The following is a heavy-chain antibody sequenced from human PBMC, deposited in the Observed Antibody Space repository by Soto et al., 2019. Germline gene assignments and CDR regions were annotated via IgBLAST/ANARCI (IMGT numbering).Heavy chain of an antibody. Sequence: GESLKISCKASGYNFTHYWVGWVRQMPGKGLEWMGIIYPSNSDTKYSPSFEGQVTISADKSISTVYLQWSSLKASDTAIYYCARTAAAGKYYYGVDVWGQGTTVTVSS. V-gene: IGHV5-51*01. CDR3: ARTAAAGKYYYGVDV. CDR1: GYNFTHYW. D-gene: IGHD6-13*01. CDR2: IYPSNSDT. J-gene: IGHJ6*02.